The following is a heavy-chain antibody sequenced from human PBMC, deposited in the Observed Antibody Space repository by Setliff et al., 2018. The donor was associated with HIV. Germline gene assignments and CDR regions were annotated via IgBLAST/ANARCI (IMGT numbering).Heavy chain of an antibody. CDR2: IYYSGST. CDR3: ARETRSSFAMDDASDI. CDR1: GGSISSGSYY. J-gene: IGHJ3*02. D-gene: IGHD2-2*01. V-gene: IGHV4-39*07. Sequence: PSETLSLTCTVSGGSISSGSYYWSWIRQPAGKGLEWIGSIYYSGSTYYNPSLKSRVTISVDTSKNQFSLKLSSVTAADTAVYYCARETRSSFAMDDASDIWGQGTMVTVSS.